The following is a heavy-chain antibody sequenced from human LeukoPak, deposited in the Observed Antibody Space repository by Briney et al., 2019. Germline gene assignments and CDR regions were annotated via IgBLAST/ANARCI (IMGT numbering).Heavy chain of an antibody. V-gene: IGHV4-59*01. D-gene: IGHD3-10*01. CDR2: IYHSGST. CDR3: ARGFGSGSRPFDY. J-gene: IGHJ4*02. Sequence: SETLSLTCTVSGGPISSYYWSWIRQPPGKGLEWIGYIYHSGSTNYNPSLKSRVTISVDTSKNQFSLKLSSVTAADTAVYFCARGFGSGSRPFDYWGQGTLVTVSS. CDR1: GGPISSYY.